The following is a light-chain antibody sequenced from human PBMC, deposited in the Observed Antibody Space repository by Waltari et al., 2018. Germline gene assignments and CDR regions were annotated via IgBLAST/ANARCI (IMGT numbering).Light chain of an antibody. CDR2: WAS. Sequence: DIVMTQSPDSLAVSLGERATLNCTSSQSVFYSPNNKNYLAWYQQKPGHPPKLLIYWASTRESGVPDRFSGSGSGTDFSLTISSLQAEDVAVYYCQHFYNPPYTFGQGTKLEIK. CDR3: QHFYNPPYT. J-gene: IGKJ2*01. V-gene: IGKV4-1*01. CDR1: QSVFYSPNNKNY.